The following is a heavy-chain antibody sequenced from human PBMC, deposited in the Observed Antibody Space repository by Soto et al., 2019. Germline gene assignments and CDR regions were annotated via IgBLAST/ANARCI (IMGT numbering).Heavy chain of an antibody. Sequence: QVQLVQSGAEEKKPGASVKVSCKASGYTFTSYAMHWVRQAPGQRLEWMGWINAGNGNTKYSQKFQGRVTITRDTSASTAYMELSSLRSEDTAVYDCASGGDSSGYYFFQHWGQGTLVTVSS. V-gene: IGHV1-3*05. CDR3: ASGGDSSGYYFFQH. D-gene: IGHD3-22*01. CDR2: INAGNGNT. CDR1: GYTFTSYA. J-gene: IGHJ1*01.